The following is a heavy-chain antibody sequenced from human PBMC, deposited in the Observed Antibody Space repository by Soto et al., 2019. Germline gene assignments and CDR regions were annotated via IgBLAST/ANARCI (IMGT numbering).Heavy chain of an antibody. D-gene: IGHD4-17*01. J-gene: IGHJ4*02. Sequence: EVQLVESGGGLVQPGGSLRLSCAASGFTVNSDYMTWVRQAPGKGLEWVSVIYSGGSTYYTDSVKGRFTISRDNSKNTLYLQLNSRRPEDTAVYYCARAPLYGGQAYWGQGTLVTVSS. CDR3: ARAPLYGGQAY. CDR2: IYSGGST. V-gene: IGHV3-66*01. CDR1: GFTVNSDY.